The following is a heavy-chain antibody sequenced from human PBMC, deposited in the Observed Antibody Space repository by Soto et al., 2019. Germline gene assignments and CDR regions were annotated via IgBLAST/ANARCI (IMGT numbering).Heavy chain of an antibody. J-gene: IGHJ4*02. Sequence: QVHLVQSGAEVKKPGASVKVSCKGSGYAFTTYGITWVRQAPGQGLEWMGLISAHNGNTNYAQKRQGRVTVTRNTSTSTAYMELRSLRSDDTAVYYWARGRYGDYWGQGARVSVSS. CDR3: ARGRYGDY. V-gene: IGHV1-18*01. CDR2: ISAHNGNT. CDR1: GYAFTTYG. D-gene: IGHD1-1*01.